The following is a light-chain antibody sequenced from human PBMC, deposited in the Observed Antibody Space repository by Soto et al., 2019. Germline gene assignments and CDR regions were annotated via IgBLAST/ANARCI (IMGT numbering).Light chain of an antibody. V-gene: IGKV3-11*01. Sequence: DIVLTQSPATLSLSPGERDTLSCRASQSVTSFLAWYQQRPGQAPRLLIYDVSNRATGIPARFSGSGSGTDFTLTISSLEPEDFAVYYCQQRGTWPPRITFGQGTRLEIK. CDR3: QQRGTWPPRIT. J-gene: IGKJ5*01. CDR2: DVS. CDR1: QSVTSF.